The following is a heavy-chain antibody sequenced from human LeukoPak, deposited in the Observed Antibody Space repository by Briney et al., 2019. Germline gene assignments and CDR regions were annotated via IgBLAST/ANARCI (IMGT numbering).Heavy chain of an antibody. V-gene: IGHV3-23*01. Sequence: GGSLRLSCAASGFTFSDYGMNWVRQAPGKGLEWVSIISGNGERTYYADSVKGRFSISRDNSKNTVYLQMNSLRAEDTAVYFCAKDAHDCGSTSCYAITGWYFDLWGRGTLVMVSS. CDR3: AKDAHDCGSTSCYAITGWYFDL. CDR2: ISGNGERT. D-gene: IGHD2-2*01. CDR1: GFTFSDYG. J-gene: IGHJ2*01.